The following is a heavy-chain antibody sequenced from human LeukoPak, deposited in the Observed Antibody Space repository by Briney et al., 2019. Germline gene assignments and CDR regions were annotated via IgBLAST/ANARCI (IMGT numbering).Heavy chain of an antibody. V-gene: IGHV1-69*06. CDR3: ARAGIPGYCTNVTCSNWLDP. D-gene: IGHD2-8*01. J-gene: IGHJ5*02. CDR1: GDTFTTYA. CDR2: IIPMFGTP. Sequence: SVEVSCKTSGDTFTTYAIIWVRQAPGQGLEWMGGIIPMFGTPNYAQRLQGRVTITADKSTKTAYMELSSLRSEDTAVYYCARAGIPGYCTNVTCSNWLDPWGQGTLVTVSS.